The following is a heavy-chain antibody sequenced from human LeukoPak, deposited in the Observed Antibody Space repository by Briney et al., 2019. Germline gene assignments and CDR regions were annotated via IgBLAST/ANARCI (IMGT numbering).Heavy chain of an antibody. J-gene: IGHJ3*02. CDR3: ARDYYETRSYYHGAFDI. Sequence: SETLSLTCIVSGGSISSSGYDWGWIRQPPEKGLEWIGSIRYSGSPYYNPSFKSRVTISVDTPKNQVSLKLNSVTAADTAVYYCARDYYETRSYYHGAFDIWGQGTMVTVSS. V-gene: IGHV4-39*07. CDR1: GGSISSSGYD. D-gene: IGHD3-22*01. CDR2: IRYSGSP.